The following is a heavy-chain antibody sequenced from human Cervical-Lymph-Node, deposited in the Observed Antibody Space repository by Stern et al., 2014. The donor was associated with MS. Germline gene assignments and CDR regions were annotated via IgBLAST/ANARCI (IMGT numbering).Heavy chain of an antibody. CDR3: ARDYGDYAFDY. CDR1: GYSFTANW. D-gene: IGHD4-17*01. V-gene: IGHV5-51*01. CDR2: IYPVDSDT. J-gene: IGHJ4*02. Sequence: LQLVQSGAEVKKPGESLKISCKGSGYSFTANWIAWVRQMPGKSLEWMVIIYPVDSDTRYSLSFQGQVSISADKSISTAYLQWSSLKASDTAMYYCARDYGDYAFDYWGQGTLVTVSS.